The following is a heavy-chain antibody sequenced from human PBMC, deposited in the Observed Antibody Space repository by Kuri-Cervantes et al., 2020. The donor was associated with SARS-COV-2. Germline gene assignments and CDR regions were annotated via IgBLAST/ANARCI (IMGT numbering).Heavy chain of an antibody. V-gene: IGHV1-2*02. CDR2: INPNSGGT. D-gene: IGHD6-19*01. CDR3: ARDLAGTAVAAWFDP. Sequence: ASVKVSCKASGYTFTGYYMHWVRQAPGQGLEWMGWINPNSGGTNYAQKFQGRVTMTRDTSISTAYMELSRLRSDETAVYYCARDLAGTAVAAWFDPWGQGTLVTVSS. CDR1: GYTFTGYY. J-gene: IGHJ5*02.